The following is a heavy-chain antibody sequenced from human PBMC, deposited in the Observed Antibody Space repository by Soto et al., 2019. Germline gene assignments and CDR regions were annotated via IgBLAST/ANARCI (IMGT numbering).Heavy chain of an antibody. Sequence: GGSLILSCAASGFTFSSYGMHWVRQAPGKGLEWVAVIWYDGSNKYYADSVKGRFTISRDNSKNTLYLQMNSLRAEDTAVYYCARRPIAARQALDYWGQGTLVTVSS. CDR2: IWYDGSNK. J-gene: IGHJ4*02. D-gene: IGHD6-6*01. CDR3: ARRPIAARQALDY. CDR1: GFTFSSYG. V-gene: IGHV3-33*01.